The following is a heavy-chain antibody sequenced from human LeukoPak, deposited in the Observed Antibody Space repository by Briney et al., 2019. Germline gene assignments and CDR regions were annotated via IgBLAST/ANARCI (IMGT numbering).Heavy chain of an antibody. Sequence: SETLSLTCTVSGGSISSSSYYWGCIRQPPGKGLEWIGSIYYSGSTHYNPSLKSRVTISVDTSKNQFSLKLISVTAADTAVYFCVRLPGIDVAVAAYTVDYWGQGTLVTVSS. D-gene: IGHD2-15*01. V-gene: IGHV4-39*01. J-gene: IGHJ4*02. CDR3: VRLPGIDVAVAAYTVDY. CDR2: IYYSGST. CDR1: GGSISSSSYY.